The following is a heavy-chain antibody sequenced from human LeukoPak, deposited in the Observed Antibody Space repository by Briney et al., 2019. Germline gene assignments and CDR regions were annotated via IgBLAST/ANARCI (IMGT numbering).Heavy chain of an antibody. Sequence: SETLSLTCSVSGASINSYYWNWIRQSPGKGLEWLGNIHYRGTTNYNPSLKSRVTLSLDSSKSQFALKVTSVTAADTAVYYCARQKWEQQGRDYYFNGLDVWGPGTTVIVSS. V-gene: IGHV4-59*13. CDR1: GASINSYY. CDR3: ARQKWEQQGRDYYFNGLDV. D-gene: IGHD1/OR15-1a*01. J-gene: IGHJ6*02. CDR2: IHYRGTT.